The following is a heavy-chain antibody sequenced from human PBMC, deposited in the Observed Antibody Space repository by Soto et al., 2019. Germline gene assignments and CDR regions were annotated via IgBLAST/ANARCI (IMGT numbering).Heavy chain of an antibody. CDR3: ARGSRGTVVGAVSLAFYI. Sequence: QVQLVESGGGVVQPGRSLRLSCAASGFTFSSYAMHWVRQAPGKGLEWVAVISYDGSNNYYADSVNGRFTISRDNSKHTLYLQMSILRAEDAAVYYLARGSRGTVVGAVSLAFYIWGQVTMVAVAS. V-gene: IGHV3-30-3*01. CDR2: ISYDGSNN. CDR1: GFTFSSYA. J-gene: IGHJ3*02. D-gene: IGHD3-3*01.